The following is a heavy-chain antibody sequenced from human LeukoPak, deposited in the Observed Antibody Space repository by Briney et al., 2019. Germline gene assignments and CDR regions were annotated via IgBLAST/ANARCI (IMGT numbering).Heavy chain of an antibody. CDR2: IIPIFGTA. J-gene: IGHJ4*02. CDR3: ARDLDCSSTSCSDY. D-gene: IGHD2-2*01. V-gene: IGHV1-69*13. Sequence: SVKVSCKASGGTFSSYAISWVRQAPGQGLEWMGGIIPIFGTANYAQKFQGRVTITADESTSTAYMELSSLISEDTAVYYCARDLDCSSTSCSDYWGQGTLVTVSS. CDR1: GGTFSSYA.